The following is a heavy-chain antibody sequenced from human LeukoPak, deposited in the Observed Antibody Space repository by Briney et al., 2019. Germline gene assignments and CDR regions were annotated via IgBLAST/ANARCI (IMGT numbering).Heavy chain of an antibody. CDR1: GFTFSSDW. J-gene: IGHJ6*03. Sequence: GGSLRLSCAASGFTFSSDWMSWVRQAPGKGLEWVANIKQDGSEKYYVDSVKGRFTISRDNAKNSLYLQMNSLRAEDTAVYYCARHSYGSGPYYYYYYMDVWGKGTTVTISS. CDR3: ARHSYGSGPYYYYYYMDV. D-gene: IGHD3-10*01. V-gene: IGHV3-7*01. CDR2: IKQDGSEK.